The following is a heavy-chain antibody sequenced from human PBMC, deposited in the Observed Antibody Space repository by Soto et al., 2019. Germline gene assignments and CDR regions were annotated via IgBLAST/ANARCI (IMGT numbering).Heavy chain of an antibody. CDR3: GKTYFRSGYHHRDCEY. J-gene: IGHJ4*02. Sequence: EVQLVESGGGLVQPGRSLRLSCAASGFTFDDYAMHWVRQAPGKGLEWVSGITWNSGNIGYAESVKGRFTISRDNDDNFLYLQMNSLRVEDTALYYCGKTYFRSGYHHRDCEYWGQGTLVTVST. D-gene: IGHD3-3*01. V-gene: IGHV3-9*01. CDR2: ITWNSGNI. CDR1: GFTFDDYA.